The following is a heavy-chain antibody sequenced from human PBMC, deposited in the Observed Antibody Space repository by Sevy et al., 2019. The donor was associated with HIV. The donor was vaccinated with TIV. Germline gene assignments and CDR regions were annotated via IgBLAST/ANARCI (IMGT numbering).Heavy chain of an antibody. J-gene: IGHJ6*02. CDR1: GYTFTAFY. CDR2: INTYSGGT. V-gene: IGHV1-2*06. Sequence: ASVKVSCKTSGYTFTAFYMHWVRQAPGQGLEWVGRINTYSGGTNYAQKFQGRVTMTRDTSTSTAYMELNGLMSDDTAAYYCEVTADIWGVWGQGTTVTVSS. CDR3: EVTADIWGV. D-gene: IGHD5-18*01.